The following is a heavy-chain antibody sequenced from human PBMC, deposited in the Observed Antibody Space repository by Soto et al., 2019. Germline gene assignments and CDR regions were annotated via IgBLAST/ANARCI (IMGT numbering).Heavy chain of an antibody. CDR1: GYTFTSYA. J-gene: IGHJ4*02. V-gene: IGHV1-3*01. CDR3: ARAVAVAADFDY. Sequence: ASVKVSCKASGYTFTSYAMHWVRQAPGQRLEWMGWINAGNGNTKYSQKFQGRVTIIRDTSASTAYMKLSSLRSEDTAVYYCARAVAVAADFDYWGQGTLVTVSS. CDR2: INAGNGNT. D-gene: IGHD6-19*01.